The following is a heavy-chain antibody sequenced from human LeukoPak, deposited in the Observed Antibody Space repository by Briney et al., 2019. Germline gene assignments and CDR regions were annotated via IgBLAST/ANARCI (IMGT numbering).Heavy chain of an antibody. CDR3: ARGGFVVVPAAMGNWFDP. Sequence: SETLSLTCAVYGGCFSGYYWSWIRQPPGKGLEWIGEINHSGSTNYNPSLKSRVTISVDTSKNQFSLKLSSVTAADTAVYYCARGGFVVVPAAMGNWFDPWGQGTLVTVSS. J-gene: IGHJ5*02. D-gene: IGHD2-2*01. CDR1: GGCFSGYY. CDR2: INHSGST. V-gene: IGHV4-34*01.